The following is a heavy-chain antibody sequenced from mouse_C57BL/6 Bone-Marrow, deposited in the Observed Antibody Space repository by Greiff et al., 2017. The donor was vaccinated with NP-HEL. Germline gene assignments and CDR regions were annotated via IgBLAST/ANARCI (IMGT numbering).Heavy chain of an antibody. D-gene: IGHD1-1*01. Sequence: EVKLVESGGDLVKPGGSLKLSCAASGFTFSSYGMSWVRQTPDKRLEWVATISSGGSYTYYPDSVKGRFTISRDNAKNTLYLQMSSLKSEDTAMYYCAGSSLDYWGQGTSVTVSS. CDR2: ISSGGSYT. V-gene: IGHV5-6*01. CDR3: AGSSLDY. CDR1: GFTFSSYG. J-gene: IGHJ4*01.